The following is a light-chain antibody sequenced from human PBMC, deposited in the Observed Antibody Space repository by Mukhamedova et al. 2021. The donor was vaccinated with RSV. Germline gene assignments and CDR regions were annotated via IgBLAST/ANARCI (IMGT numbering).Light chain of an antibody. J-gene: IGKJ4*01. V-gene: IGKV3-20*01. CDR3: HQYGRSRPLT. CDR2: GAC. Sequence: LAWCQQRPGQAPRLLIYGACSRATGIPARFSGRGSGTDFTLAISRLGPEDFAVYCCHQYGRSRPLTFGGGTTVESK.